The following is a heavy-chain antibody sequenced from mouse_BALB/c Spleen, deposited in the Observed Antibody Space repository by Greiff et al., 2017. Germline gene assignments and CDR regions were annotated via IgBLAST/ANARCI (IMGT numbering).Heavy chain of an antibody. CDR2: INPYNGDT. D-gene: IGHD2-2*01. J-gene: IGHJ4*01. CDR1: GYSFTGYF. V-gene: IGHV1-37*01. CDR3: GSEGGYDVGYAMDY. Sequence: EVKLQESGPELVKPGASVKISCKASGYSFTGYFMNWVKQSHGKSLEWIGRINPYNGDTFYNQKFKGKATLTVDKSSSTAHMELLSLTSEDSAVYYCGSEGGYDVGYAMDYWGQGTSVTVSS.